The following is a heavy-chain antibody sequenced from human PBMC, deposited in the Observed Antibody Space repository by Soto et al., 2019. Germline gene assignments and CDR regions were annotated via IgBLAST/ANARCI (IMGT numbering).Heavy chain of an antibody. CDR1: SDSISSYY. V-gene: IGHV4-59*01. CDR3: ARGTSWQLPFDY. Sequence: SETLSLTCTVSSDSISSYYWSWIRQPPGKRLERIGYISYSGSTDYNPSFKSRVTISGDTSKNQFSLKVSSVTAADTAVYYCARGTSWQLPFDYWGQGTLVTVSS. D-gene: IGHD6-13*01. CDR2: ISYSGST. J-gene: IGHJ4*02.